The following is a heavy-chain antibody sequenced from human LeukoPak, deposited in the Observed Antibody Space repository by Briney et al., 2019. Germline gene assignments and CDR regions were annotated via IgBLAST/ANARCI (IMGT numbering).Heavy chain of an antibody. V-gene: IGHV3-23*01. CDR1: GFTFSSYA. Sequence: PGGSLRLSCAASGFTFSSYAMSWVRQAPGKGLEWVSAISGSGGSTYYADSVKGRFTTSRDNAKNSLYLQMNSLRAEDTAVYYCARGSSGDYGDFDYWGQGTLVTVSS. D-gene: IGHD6-19*01. CDR3: ARGSSGDYGDFDY. J-gene: IGHJ4*02. CDR2: ISGSGGST.